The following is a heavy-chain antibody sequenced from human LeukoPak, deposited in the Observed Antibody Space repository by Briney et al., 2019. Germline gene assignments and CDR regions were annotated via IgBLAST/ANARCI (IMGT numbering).Heavy chain of an antibody. CDR2: IYSSGST. CDR3: ARRGDYGAGHDY. CDR1: GGSISSYY. V-gene: IGHV4-4*07. J-gene: IGHJ4*02. D-gene: IGHD4/OR15-4a*01. Sequence: PSETLSLTCTVSGGSISSYYWSWIRQPAGKGLEWIGRIYSSGSTNYSPSLRSRVTMSVDTSRNQFSLTINSMTAADTAVYYCARRGDYGAGHDYWGQGTLVTVSS.